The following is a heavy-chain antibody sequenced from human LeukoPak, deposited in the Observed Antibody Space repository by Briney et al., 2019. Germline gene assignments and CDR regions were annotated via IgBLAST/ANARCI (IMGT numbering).Heavy chain of an antibody. CDR2: ISDSDNRT. Sequence: PGGSLRLSCAASGFTFSDYAMSWVRQAPGKGLEWVSAISDSDNRTYYADSVKGRCTISRDNSKSTLYLQINSLGAEDTAVYYCAKGSSGYFYDWGQGILVTVSS. D-gene: IGHD3-22*01. V-gene: IGHV3-23*01. CDR1: GFTFSDYA. J-gene: IGHJ4*02. CDR3: AKGSSGYFYD.